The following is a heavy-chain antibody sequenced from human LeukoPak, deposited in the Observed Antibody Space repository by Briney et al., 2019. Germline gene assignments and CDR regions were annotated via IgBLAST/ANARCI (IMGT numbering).Heavy chain of an antibody. CDR2: ISGSGGST. V-gene: IGHV3-23*01. CDR3: AKSVESAVTTNPYFDY. D-gene: IGHD4-17*01. J-gene: IGHJ4*02. Sequence: PGGSLRHSCAASGFTFSNYAMSWVRQAPGKGLEWVSVISGSGGSTYYADSVKGRFTISRDNSKNTLYLQMNSLRAEDTAVYYCAKSVESAVTTNPYFDYWGQGTLVTVSS. CDR1: GFTFSNYA.